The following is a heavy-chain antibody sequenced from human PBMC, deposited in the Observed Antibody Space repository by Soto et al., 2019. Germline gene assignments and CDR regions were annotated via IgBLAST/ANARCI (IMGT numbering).Heavy chain of an antibody. Sequence: GGSLRLSCAASGFTFSSYTMSWVRQAPGKGLEWVSTISGSGGSTYYADSVKGRFTFSRDNSKKTLYLQMNSLRAEHTAVYYCAKDFVDYASGSYYTPPYYFDSWGQGTLVTVSS. V-gene: IGHV3-23*01. CDR3: AKDFVDYASGSYYTPPYYFDS. CDR1: GFTFSSYT. CDR2: ISGSGGST. J-gene: IGHJ4*02. D-gene: IGHD3-10*01.